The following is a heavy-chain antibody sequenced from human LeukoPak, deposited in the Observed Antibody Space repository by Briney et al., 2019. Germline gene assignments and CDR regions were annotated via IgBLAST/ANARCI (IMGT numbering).Heavy chain of an antibody. CDR1: GGSISSYY. J-gene: IGHJ4*02. Sequence: SETLSLTCTVSGGSISSYYWSWIRQPPGKGLEWIGYIYYSGSTNYNPSLKSRVTISVDTSKNQFSLKLSSVTAADTAVYYCASYSSSWYYFDYWGQGTLVTVSS. CDR3: ASYSSSWYYFDY. CDR2: IYYSGST. D-gene: IGHD6-13*01. V-gene: IGHV4-59*01.